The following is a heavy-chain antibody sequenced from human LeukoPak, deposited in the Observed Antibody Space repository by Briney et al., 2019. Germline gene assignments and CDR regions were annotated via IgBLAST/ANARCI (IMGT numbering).Heavy chain of an antibody. Sequence: SQTLSLTCTVSGGSISSGDYYWSWIRQPPGKGLEWIGYIYYGGSTYYNPSLKSRGTISPDTSKNQFSLKLSSVTAADTAVYYCARGSYGSGSYGPVAYYFDYWGQGTLVTVSS. CDR3: ARGSYGSGSYGPVAYYFDY. CDR2: IYYGGST. V-gene: IGHV4-30-4*01. J-gene: IGHJ4*02. D-gene: IGHD3-10*01. CDR1: GGSISSGDYY.